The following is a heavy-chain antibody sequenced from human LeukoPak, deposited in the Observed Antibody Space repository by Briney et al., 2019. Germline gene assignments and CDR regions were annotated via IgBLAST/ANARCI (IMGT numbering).Heavy chain of an antibody. V-gene: IGHV4-34*01. J-gene: IGHJ4*02. D-gene: IGHD5-12*01. Sequence: PSETLSLTCAVYGGSFSGYYWSWIRQPPGKGLEWIGEINHSGSTNYNPSLKSRVTISVHTSKHQSSLKLSSVAAADTAVYYCARGGYSGLTHWGQGTLVTVSS. CDR2: INHSGST. CDR3: ARGGYSGLTH. CDR1: GGSFSGYY.